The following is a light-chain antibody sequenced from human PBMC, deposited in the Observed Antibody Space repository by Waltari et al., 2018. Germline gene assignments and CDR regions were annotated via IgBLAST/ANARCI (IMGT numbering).Light chain of an antibody. J-gene: IGKJ1*01. CDR2: KAS. CDR1: QSISIW. Sequence: DIQMTQSPSTLSASVGDRVTITCRASQSISIWLAWYQQKPGKAPKLLIYKASSLETGVPSRFSGSGSGTEFTLTISSLQPDDFATYYCQQYSIYVWTFGQGTKVEIK. V-gene: IGKV1-5*03. CDR3: QQYSIYVWT.